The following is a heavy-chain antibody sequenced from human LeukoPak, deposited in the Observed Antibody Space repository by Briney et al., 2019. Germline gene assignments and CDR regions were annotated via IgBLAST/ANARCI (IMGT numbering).Heavy chain of an antibody. D-gene: IGHD2-2*01. J-gene: IGHJ4*02. V-gene: IGHV4-31*03. Sequence: PSETLSLTCTVSGGSISSGGYYWSWIRQHPGKGLEWIGYIYYSGSTHYNPSLKSRVTISVDTSKNQFSLKLSSVTAADTAVYYCAREVQYCSSTSCYHGVDYWGQGTLVTVSS. CDR3: AREVQYCSSTSCYHGVDY. CDR2: IYYSGST. CDR1: GGSISSGGYY.